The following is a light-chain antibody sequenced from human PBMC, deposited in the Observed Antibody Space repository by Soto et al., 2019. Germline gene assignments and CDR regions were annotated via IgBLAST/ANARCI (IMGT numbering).Light chain of an antibody. Sequence: DIVLTQSPVAMPSCTGKAVSISCSACLTFLHGDGYNCLDWYLQKPGQSPQVLIYWGSNRASGVPDRFSGSASGKDFTLKISRVEPEDVGVYYCMQVLQLPVTFGQGTRVEIK. CDR2: WGS. CDR3: MQVLQLPVT. J-gene: IGKJ5*01. V-gene: IGKV2-28*01. CDR1: LTFLHGDGYNC.